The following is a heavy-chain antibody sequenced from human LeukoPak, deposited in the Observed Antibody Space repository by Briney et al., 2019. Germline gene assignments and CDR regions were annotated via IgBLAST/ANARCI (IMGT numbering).Heavy chain of an antibody. D-gene: IGHD3-22*01. Sequence: GGSLRLSCAASGFTVSSNYMSWVRQAPGKGLEWVSVIYSGGSTYYADSVKGRFTISRDNSKNTLYLQMNSLRAEDTAVYYCARDRYYDSSGYGSAFDTWGQGTMVTVSS. V-gene: IGHV3-53*01. J-gene: IGHJ3*02. CDR2: IYSGGST. CDR3: ARDRYYDSSGYGSAFDT. CDR1: GFTVSSNY.